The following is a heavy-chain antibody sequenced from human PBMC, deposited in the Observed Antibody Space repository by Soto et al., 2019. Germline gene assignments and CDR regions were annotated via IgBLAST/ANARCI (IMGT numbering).Heavy chain of an antibody. Sequence: QLQLQESGPGLVKPSETLSPTCTVSGGSISSRSHYWGWIRQSPGKHLEWVGSSFYRGSTHYNPSLKTRDNISVDTSKSEVSLKLYSVTAADTAVYYCATAGGFGVVTPIFEYGGQGILVTVSS. V-gene: IGHV4-39*01. CDR3: ATAGGFGVVTPIFEY. CDR1: GGSISSRSHY. D-gene: IGHD3-3*01. CDR2: SFYRGST. J-gene: IGHJ4*02.